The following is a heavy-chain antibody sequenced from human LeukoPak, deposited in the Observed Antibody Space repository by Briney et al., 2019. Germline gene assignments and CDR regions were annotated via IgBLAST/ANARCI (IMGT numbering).Heavy chain of an antibody. V-gene: IGHV3-9*01. Sequence: GGSLRLSCAASGFKFDDYSMHWVRQSPGKGLEWVSGVSSSSDSIDYVGSVKGRFTISRDNAENSMYLQMNNLRVEDTAVYYCARLAIGGIDFSNPEFDPWGQGTLVTVSS. D-gene: IGHD4-11*01. CDR1: GFKFDDYS. CDR2: VSSSSDSI. CDR3: ARLAIGGIDFSNPEFDP. J-gene: IGHJ5*02.